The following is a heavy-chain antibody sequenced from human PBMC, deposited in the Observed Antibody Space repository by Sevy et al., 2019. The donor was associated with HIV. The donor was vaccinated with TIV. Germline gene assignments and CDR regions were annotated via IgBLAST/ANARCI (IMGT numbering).Heavy chain of an antibody. CDR3: VRDRIDAAGGYFDY. Sequence: SETLSLTCAVSGGSVSSGNSYWGWIRQPPGKGLEWIGYISYIGSTNYNPSLKSRVTISVDTSKNLLSLSLSSVTAADTVVYYCVRDRIDAAGGYFDYWGQGTLVTVSS. CDR1: GGSVSSGNSY. D-gene: IGHD3-10*01. CDR2: ISYIGST. V-gene: IGHV4-61*01. J-gene: IGHJ4*02.